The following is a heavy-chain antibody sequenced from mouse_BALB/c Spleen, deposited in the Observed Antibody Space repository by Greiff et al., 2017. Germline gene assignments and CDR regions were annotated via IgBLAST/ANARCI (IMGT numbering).Heavy chain of an antibody. CDR3: ARSGPFDY. Sequence: QVQLQQPGAELVKPGASVKLSCKASGYTFTSYWVHWVKQRPGQGLEWIGEINPSNGRTNYNEKFKSKATLTVDKSSSTAYMQLSSLTSEDSAVYYCARSGPFDYWGQGTTLTVSS. D-gene: IGHD3-1*01. V-gene: IGHV1S81*02. J-gene: IGHJ2*01. CDR2: INPSNGRT. CDR1: GYTFTSYW.